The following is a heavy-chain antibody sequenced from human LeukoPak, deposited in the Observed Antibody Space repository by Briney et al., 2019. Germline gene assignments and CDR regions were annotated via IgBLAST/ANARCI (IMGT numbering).Heavy chain of an antibody. CDR2: ISYDGSNK. CDR3: ARDHYGFWSGFFY. D-gene: IGHD3-3*01. Sequence: GRSLRLSCAASGFTFSTYAMHWVRQAPGKGLEWVAVISYDGSNKYYADSVKGRFTISRDNSKNTLSLQMNSLRAEDTAVYYCARDHYGFWSGFFYRGEGTLVTVSS. J-gene: IGHJ4*02. V-gene: IGHV3-30*04. CDR1: GFTFSTYA.